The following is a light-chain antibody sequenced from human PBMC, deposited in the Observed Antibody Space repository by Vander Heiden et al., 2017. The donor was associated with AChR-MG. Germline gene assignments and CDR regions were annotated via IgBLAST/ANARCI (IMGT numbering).Light chain of an antibody. CDR2: GAS. V-gene: IGKV3-20*01. J-gene: IGKJ3*01. Sequence: EIVLTQSPGTLSLSPGERATLSCRASQSVSSSYLAWYQQKPGQAPRLLIYGASSRATGIPDRFSGSGSGTDFTLTISRLEPEDFAVYYWQQYSSSLTFGPGTKVDIK. CDR1: QSVSSSY. CDR3: QQYSSSLT.